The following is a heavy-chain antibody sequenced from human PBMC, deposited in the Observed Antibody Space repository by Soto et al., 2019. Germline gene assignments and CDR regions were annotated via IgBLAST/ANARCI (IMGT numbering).Heavy chain of an antibody. Sequence: SETLSLTCTVSGGSITNYYWNWIRQTPGKGLEWIGYIYYGGSTNYNPSFKSRVTISVDTSKNQFSLKLNSVTAADTAIYYCARHWGEAAWFEPWGQGTLVTVSS. CDR3: ARHWGEAAWFEP. J-gene: IGHJ5*02. V-gene: IGHV4-59*08. D-gene: IGHD7-27*01. CDR2: IYYGGST. CDR1: GGSITNYY.